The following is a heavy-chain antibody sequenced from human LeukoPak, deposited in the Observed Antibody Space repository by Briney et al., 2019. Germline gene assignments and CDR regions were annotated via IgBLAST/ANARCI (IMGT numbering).Heavy chain of an antibody. CDR2: INHSGST. Sequence: PSEALSLTCAVYGGSFSGYYWSWIRHPPGKGLEWIGEINHSGSTNYDPSLKSRVTISVDTSKNQFSLKLSSVTAADTAVYYCARGNVIAAAPFEYWGQGTLVTASS. D-gene: IGHD6-13*01. J-gene: IGHJ4*02. CDR3: ARGNVIAAAPFEY. V-gene: IGHV4-34*01. CDR1: GGSFSGYY.